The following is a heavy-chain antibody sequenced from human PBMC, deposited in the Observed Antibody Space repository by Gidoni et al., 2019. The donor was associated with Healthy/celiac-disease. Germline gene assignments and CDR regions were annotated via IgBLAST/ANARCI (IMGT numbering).Heavy chain of an antibody. CDR2: IYPGESDT. CDR3: ARRVSTYYDFWSGFGAFDI. V-gene: IGHV5-51*01. D-gene: IGHD3-3*01. Sequence: FQLLQSGAAVKKPGESLTISCKGSGYSFTTYWLGWVRQMPGKGLEWMGIIYPGESDTRYSPCFQGQVTISADKSISTAYLQWSSLKASDTAMYYCARRVSTYYDFWSGFGAFDIWGQGTMVTVSS. J-gene: IGHJ3*02. CDR1: GYSFTTYW.